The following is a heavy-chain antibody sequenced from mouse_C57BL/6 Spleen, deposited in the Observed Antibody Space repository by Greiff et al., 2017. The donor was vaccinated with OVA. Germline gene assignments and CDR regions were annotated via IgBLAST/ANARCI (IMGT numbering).Heavy chain of an antibody. CDR1: GFSLTSYG. V-gene: IGHV2-2*01. CDR3: ARNGLLRFLYAMDY. J-gene: IGHJ4*01. Sequence: QVQLKQSGPGLVQPSQSLSITCTVSGFSLTSYGVHWVRQSPGKGLEWLGVIWSGGSTDYNAAFISRLSISKYNSKSQVFFKMNSLQADDTAIYYCARNGLLRFLYAMDYWGQGTSVTVSS. CDR2: IWSGGST. D-gene: IGHD1-1*01.